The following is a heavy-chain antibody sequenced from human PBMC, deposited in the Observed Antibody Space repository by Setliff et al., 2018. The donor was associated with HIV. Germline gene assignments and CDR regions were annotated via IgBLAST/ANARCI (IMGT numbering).Heavy chain of an antibody. CDR1: GGTFSSYA. CDR2: IIPIFGTA. D-gene: IGHD4-17*01. V-gene: IGHV1-69*05. J-gene: IGHJ4*02. Sequence: RASVKVSSKASGGTFSSYAISWVRQAPGQGLEWMGGIIPIFGTANYAQKFQGRVTITTDESTSTAYMELSRLRSEDTAVYYCATSNRDYGDYAFDYWGQGTLVTVSS. CDR3: ATSNRDYGDYAFDY.